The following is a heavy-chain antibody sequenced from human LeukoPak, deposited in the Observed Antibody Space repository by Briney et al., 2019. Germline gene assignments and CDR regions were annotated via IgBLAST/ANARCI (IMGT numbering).Heavy chain of an antibody. CDR2: INPNHGDT. CDR3: AKDRDFWSGDSFDI. D-gene: IGHD3-3*01. Sequence: ASVKVSCKASGYTFTGYYMHWVRQAPGQGLEWMGWINPNHGDTNYAQKFQGRVTMTRDTSISTTYMELSRLRSDDTAVYYCAKDRDFWSGDSFDIWGQGTMVTVSS. J-gene: IGHJ3*02. V-gene: IGHV1-2*02. CDR1: GYTFTGYY.